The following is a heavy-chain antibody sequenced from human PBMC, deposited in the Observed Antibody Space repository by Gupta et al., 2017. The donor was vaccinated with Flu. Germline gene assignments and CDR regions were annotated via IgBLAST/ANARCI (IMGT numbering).Heavy chain of an antibody. Sequence: MSWIRQAPGKGLEWVSYISSSSSTIYYADSVKGRFTISRDNAKNSLYLQMNSLRAEDTAVYYCARDPPLYSSSSFSMGLDYWGQGTLVTVSS. CDR2: ISSSSSTI. J-gene: IGHJ4*02. CDR3: ARDPPLYSSSSFSMGLDY. V-gene: IGHV3-11*01. D-gene: IGHD6-6*01.